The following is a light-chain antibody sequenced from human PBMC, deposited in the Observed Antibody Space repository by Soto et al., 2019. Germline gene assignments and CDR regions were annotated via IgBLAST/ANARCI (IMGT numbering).Light chain of an antibody. V-gene: IGLV2-14*01. CDR2: DVN. J-gene: IGLJ2*01. CDR3: SSYTSSSTAV. Sequence: QSALTQPASVSGSPGQSITISCTGTSSDIGGYNYVSWYQQHPGKAPKLMIYDVNNRPAGVSNRFSGSKSGNTASLTISGLQAEDEADYYCSSYTSSSTAVFGGWTKLTFL. CDR1: SSDIGGYNY.